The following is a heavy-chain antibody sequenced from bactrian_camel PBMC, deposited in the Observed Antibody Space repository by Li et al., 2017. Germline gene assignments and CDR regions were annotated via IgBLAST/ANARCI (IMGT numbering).Heavy chain of an antibody. CDR1: GFTFSSYD. D-gene: IGHD5*01. J-gene: IGHJ4*01. CDR2: INSGGGST. V-gene: IGHV3S40*01. Sequence: VQLVESGGGLVQPGESLRLSCVGSGFTFSSYDMSWVRQAPGKGLEWVSGINSGGGSTYYLDSVKGRFTISLDAAANTLYLQMDSLRPEDTAMYYCAASLGKTYCHAAFFLTRARPNFGIMGQGTQVTVS.